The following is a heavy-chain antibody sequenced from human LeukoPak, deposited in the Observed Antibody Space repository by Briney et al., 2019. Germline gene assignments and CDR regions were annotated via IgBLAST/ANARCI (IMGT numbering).Heavy chain of an antibody. J-gene: IGHJ4*02. Sequence: ASVKVSCKASGYTFTSYGISWVRQAPGQGLEWMGWISAYNGNTNYAQKLQGRVTMTRDMSTSTVYMELSSLRSEDTAVYYCASGFYGSGRNWGQGTLVTVSS. CDR1: GYTFTSYG. CDR3: ASGFYGSGRN. V-gene: IGHV1-18*01. CDR2: ISAYNGNT. D-gene: IGHD3-10*01.